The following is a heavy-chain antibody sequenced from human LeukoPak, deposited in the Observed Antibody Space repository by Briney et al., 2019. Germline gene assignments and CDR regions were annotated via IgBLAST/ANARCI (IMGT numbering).Heavy chain of an antibody. CDR3: ARGRRSSKGSSADERFDP. J-gene: IGHJ5*02. CDR2: ITPNSGDT. D-gene: IGHD3-22*01. Sequence: ASVKVSCKASVYTLTGYYLHWVLQAPGQGLEWMGWITPNSGDTKCEQKFQGRVTMTRDTSISTAYMELISLTSGDTAMYYCARGRRSSKGSSADERFDPWGQGTLVRVSS. CDR1: VYTLTGYY. V-gene: IGHV1-2*02.